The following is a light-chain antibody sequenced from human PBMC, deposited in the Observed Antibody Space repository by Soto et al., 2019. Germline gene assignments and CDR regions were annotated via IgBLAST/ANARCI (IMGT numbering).Light chain of an antibody. CDR1: QSVLYSSNNKNY. V-gene: IGKV4-1*01. CDR2: WAS. Sequence: DIVMTQSPDSLAVSLGERATINCKSSQSVLYSSNNKNYLVWYQQKPGQPPKLLIYWASTRESGVPDRFSGSGSGTDFTLTISSLQAEDVAVYYCQRHYSDPLTFGGGTKVEIK. J-gene: IGKJ4*01. CDR3: QRHYSDPLT.